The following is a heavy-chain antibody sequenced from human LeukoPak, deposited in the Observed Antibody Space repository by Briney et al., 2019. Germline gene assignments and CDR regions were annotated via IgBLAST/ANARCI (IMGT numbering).Heavy chain of an antibody. Sequence: EGSLRLSCAASGFTFSSYAMSWVRQAPGKGLEWVSAISGSGGSTYYADSVKGRFTISRDNSKNTLYLQMNSLRAEDTAVYYCAKDAMVRGVNNGMDVWGQGTTVTVSS. D-gene: IGHD3-10*01. CDR3: AKDAMVRGVNNGMDV. J-gene: IGHJ6*02. CDR2: ISGSGGST. CDR1: GFTFSSYA. V-gene: IGHV3-23*01.